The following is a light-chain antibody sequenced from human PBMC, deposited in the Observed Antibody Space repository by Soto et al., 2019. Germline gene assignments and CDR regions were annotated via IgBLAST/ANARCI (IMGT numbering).Light chain of an antibody. Sequence: EIVMTQSPATLSVSPGERATLSCRASQSVSSDLAWYHQKPGQAPRLLIYGASTRVTGIPARFSGSGSGTEFTLTISSLQSEDFAVYYCQQYNNWPRTFGQGTKVDIK. V-gene: IGKV3-15*01. CDR1: QSVSSD. J-gene: IGKJ1*01. CDR2: GAS. CDR3: QQYNNWPRT.